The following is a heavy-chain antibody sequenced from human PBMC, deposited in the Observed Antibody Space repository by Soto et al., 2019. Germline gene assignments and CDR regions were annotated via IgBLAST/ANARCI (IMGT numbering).Heavy chain of an antibody. CDR2: ISGRGGST. CDR3: AKRFYREEDGYNFFDS. CDR1: GFTFSNCA. Sequence: GGSLRLSCSASGFTFSNCAMSWVRQAPGKGLEWVSTISGRGGSTYYADSVKGRLTISRDNSKNTLFLQMNSLRAEDTAVYYCAKRFYREEDGYNFFDSWGQGPLVTVSS. V-gene: IGHV3-23*01. D-gene: IGHD5-12*01. J-gene: IGHJ4*02.